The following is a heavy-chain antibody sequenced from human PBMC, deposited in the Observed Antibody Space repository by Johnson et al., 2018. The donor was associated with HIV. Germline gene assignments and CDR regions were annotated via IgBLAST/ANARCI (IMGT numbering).Heavy chain of an antibody. D-gene: IGHD1-7*01. V-gene: IGHV3-66*01. CDR2: IYSGGST. Sequence: VQLVESGGGLVQPGGSLRLSCATSGLTVSSSYMSWVRQAPGKGLEWVSVIYSGGSTYYADSVKGRFTISRDNAKNSLYLQLNSLRDEDTALYYCARDRGRPGTPAAFDIWGQGTMVIVSS. CDR3: ARDRGRPGTPAAFDI. CDR1: GLTVSSSY. J-gene: IGHJ3*02.